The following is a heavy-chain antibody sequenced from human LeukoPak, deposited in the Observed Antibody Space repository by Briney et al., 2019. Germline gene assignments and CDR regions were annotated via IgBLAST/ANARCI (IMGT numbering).Heavy chain of an antibody. V-gene: IGHV4-59*12. CDR1: GGSISSYY. CDR2: IYHSGST. CDR3: ARVQSRLSWFDP. J-gene: IGHJ5*02. Sequence: SETLSLTCTVSGGSISSYYWSWIRQPPGEGLEWIGSIYHSGSTYYNPSLKSRVTISVDTSKNQFSLKLSSVTAADTAVYYCARVQSRLSWFDPWGQGTLVTVSS.